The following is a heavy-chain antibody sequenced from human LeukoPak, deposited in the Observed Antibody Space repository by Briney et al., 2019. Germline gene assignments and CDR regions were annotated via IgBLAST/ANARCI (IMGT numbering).Heavy chain of an antibody. CDR1: GFTFSSYA. V-gene: IGHV3-23*01. CDR2: ISGSGGST. CDR3: AKLGLFTMVQGAPVLGYFGY. J-gene: IGHJ4*02. D-gene: IGHD3-10*01. Sequence: GGSLRLSCAASGFTFSSYAMSWVRQAPGKGLEWVSAISGSGGSTYYADSVKGRFTISRDNSKNTLYLQMNSLRAEDTAVYYCAKLGLFTMVQGAPVLGYFGYWGQGTLVTVSS.